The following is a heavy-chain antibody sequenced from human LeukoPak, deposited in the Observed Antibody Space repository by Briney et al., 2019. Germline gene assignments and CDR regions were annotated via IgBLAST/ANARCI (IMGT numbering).Heavy chain of an antibody. D-gene: IGHD3-3*01. V-gene: IGHV4-59*12. CDR2: IYYSGSA. J-gene: IGHJ4*02. Sequence: SETLSLTCSVSGGSISGYFWSWIRQPPGMGLEWIGYIYYSGSANYNPSLKSRVTISGDPSKNQFSLKLSSVTAADTAVYYCARASRGYDFWDYFDYWGQGTLVTVSS. CDR3: ARASRGYDFWDYFDY. CDR1: GGSISGYF.